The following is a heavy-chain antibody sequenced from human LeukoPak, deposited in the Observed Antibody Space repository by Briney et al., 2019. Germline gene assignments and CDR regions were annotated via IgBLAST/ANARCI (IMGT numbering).Heavy chain of an antibody. J-gene: IGHJ5*02. CDR1: GYSFTSYW. D-gene: IGHD6-13*01. Sequence: GESLQISCQGSGYSFTSYWIGWVRPMPGKGLEWMGIIYPGDSDTRYSPSFQGQVTISADKSISTAYLQWSSLKASDTAMYYCAREGAGIAAAGSWFDRWGQGTLVTVSS. CDR3: AREGAGIAAAGSWFDR. CDR2: IYPGDSDT. V-gene: IGHV5-51*01.